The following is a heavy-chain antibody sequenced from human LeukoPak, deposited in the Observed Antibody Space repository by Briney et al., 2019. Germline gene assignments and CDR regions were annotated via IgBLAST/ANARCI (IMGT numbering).Heavy chain of an antibody. D-gene: IGHD1-26*01. CDR2: IYYGGSA. V-gene: IGHV4-59*01. CDR1: GGSISSYY. CDR3: ARAPSVGATSYFDY. Sequence: PSETLSLTCTVSGGSISSYYWSWLRQPPGKGLEWIGYIYYGGSANYNPSLKSRVTISVDTTKNQFSLKLSSVTAADTAVYYCARAPSVGATSYFDYWGQGTLVTVSS. J-gene: IGHJ4*02.